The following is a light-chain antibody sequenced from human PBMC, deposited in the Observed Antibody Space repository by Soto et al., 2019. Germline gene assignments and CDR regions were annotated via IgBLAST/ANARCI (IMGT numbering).Light chain of an antibody. CDR2: DVS. CDR3: SSYTSSSTFYV. Sequence: QSALTQPASVSGSPGQSITISCTGTSSDVGGYNYVSWYQQHPGKAPKLMIYDVSNRPSGVSNRFSGSKSGYTASLTISGLQAEDEADYYCSSYTSSSTFYVFGTGTKLTVL. CDR1: SSDVGGYNY. V-gene: IGLV2-14*01. J-gene: IGLJ1*01.